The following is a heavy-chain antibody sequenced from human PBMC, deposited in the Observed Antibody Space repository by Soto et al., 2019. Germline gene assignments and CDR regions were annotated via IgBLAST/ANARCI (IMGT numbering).Heavy chain of an antibody. CDR1: GYTFTSYY. CDR2: INPSGGST. J-gene: IGHJ4*02. CDR3: ARELGDRQQLVYYFDY. V-gene: IGHV1-46*01. D-gene: IGHD6-13*01. Sequence: ASVKVSCKASGYTFTSYYMHWVRQAPGQGLEWMGIINPSGGSTSYAQKFQGRVTMTRDTSTSTVYMELSSLRSEDTAVYYCARELGDRQQLVYYFDYWGQGTLVTVSS.